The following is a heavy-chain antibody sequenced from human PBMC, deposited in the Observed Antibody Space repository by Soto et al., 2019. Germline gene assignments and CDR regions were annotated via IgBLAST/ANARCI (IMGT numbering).Heavy chain of an antibody. CDR3: AEDRGLVLSFYFDY. V-gene: IGHV3-9*01. Sequence: EVQLVESGGGLVQPGRSLRLSCAASGFTFDDYAMHWVRQAPGKGLEWVSGISWNSGSIGYADSVKGRFTISRDNAKNSLYLQMNSLRAEDTALYYCAEDRGLVLSFYFDYWGQGTLVNVSS. D-gene: IGHD6-19*01. J-gene: IGHJ4*02. CDR1: GFTFDDYA. CDR2: ISWNSGSI.